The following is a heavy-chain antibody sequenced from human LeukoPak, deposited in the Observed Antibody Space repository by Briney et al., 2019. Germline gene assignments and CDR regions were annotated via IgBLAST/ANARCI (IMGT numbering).Heavy chain of an antibody. CDR1: GGTFISHA. V-gene: IGHV1-69*05. D-gene: IGHD6-6*01. J-gene: IGHJ5*02. CDR2: IISIFGTA. CDR3: ARVGIAARRGFDP. Sequence: SVKVSCKASGGTFISHAISWVRQAPGQGLEWMGGIISIFGTANYAQKFQGRVTITTDKSTSTAYMELSSLRSEDTAVYYCARVGIAARRGFDPWGQGTLVTVSS.